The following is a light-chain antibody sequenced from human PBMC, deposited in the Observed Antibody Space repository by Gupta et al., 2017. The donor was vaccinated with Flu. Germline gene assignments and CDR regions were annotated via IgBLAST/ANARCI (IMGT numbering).Light chain of an antibody. CDR2: WAS. CDR1: QSFLYSANNKNY. Sequence: IVMTQSTDSLGVPLGERVTINCKSSQSFLYSANNKNYLAWFQLKPGQPPKLLIYWASTRASGVPDRFSGSGSGTDFTLTISSLQAEDVAVYYCQQYSSTPRTFGQGTKVEIK. CDR3: QQYSSTPRT. J-gene: IGKJ1*01. V-gene: IGKV4-1*01.